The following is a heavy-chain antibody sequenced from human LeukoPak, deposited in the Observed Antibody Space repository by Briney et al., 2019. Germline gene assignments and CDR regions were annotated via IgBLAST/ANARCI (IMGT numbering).Heavy chain of an antibody. CDR3: ARDPPDFGVDG. D-gene: IGHD3-10*01. CDR2: IGRSGSII. CDR1: EFTFSSYD. V-gene: IGHV3-48*03. J-gene: IGHJ4*02. Sequence: GGSRRLSCAASEFTFSSYDINWVRQAPGKGLEWVAHIGRSGSIIYYADSVKGRFTVSRDNANNSVYLQMNSLRAEDTAVYYCARDPPDFGVDGWGQGTLVTVSS.